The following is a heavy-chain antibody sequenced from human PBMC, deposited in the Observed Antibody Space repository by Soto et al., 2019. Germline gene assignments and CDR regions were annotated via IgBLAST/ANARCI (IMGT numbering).Heavy chain of an antibody. CDR3: TRGPRPTSVGTGAY. V-gene: IGHV3-74*02. CDR2: INYDGSST. Sequence: EVQLLESGGGLGHPGGSLRLSCAASGFTFSTYWMHWVRQAPGKGLVWVSRINYDGSSTDYADSVKGRFTISRDNAKNTLYLQMNTLTAEDTAVYYCTRGPRPTSVGTGAYWGQGTLVTVSS. CDR1: GFTFSTYW. J-gene: IGHJ4*02. D-gene: IGHD3-10*01.